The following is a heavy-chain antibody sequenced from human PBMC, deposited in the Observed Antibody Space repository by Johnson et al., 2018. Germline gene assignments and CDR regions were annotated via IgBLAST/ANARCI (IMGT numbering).Heavy chain of an antibody. J-gene: IGHJ1*01. D-gene: IGHD4-17*01. V-gene: IGHV3-30*03. Sequence: QVQLVETGGGLVQPRGSLRLSCAASGFTFSSYWMSWVRQAPGKGLEWVAVISDDGNSKFYAESVKGRFTISRDNSKYTMYLQMHSLKAEDTAMYYCARAQGGDYVAEYFQHWGQGTLVTVSS. CDR2: ISDDGNSK. CDR1: GFTFSSYW. CDR3: ARAQGGDYVAEYFQH.